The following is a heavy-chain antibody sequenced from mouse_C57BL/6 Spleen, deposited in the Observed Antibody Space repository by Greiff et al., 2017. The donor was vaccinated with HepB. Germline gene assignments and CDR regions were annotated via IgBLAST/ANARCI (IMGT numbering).Heavy chain of an antibody. D-gene: IGHD3-1*01. CDR1: GYTFTSYW. V-gene: IGHV1-64*01. Sequence: VQLQQPGAELVKPGASVKLSCKASGYTFTSYWMHWVKQRPGQGLEWIGMIHPNSGSTNYNEKFKSKATLTVDKSSSTAYMQLSSLTSEDSAVYYCARAPPRAGYFDVWGTGTTVTVSS. J-gene: IGHJ1*03. CDR2: IHPNSGST. CDR3: ARAPPRAGYFDV.